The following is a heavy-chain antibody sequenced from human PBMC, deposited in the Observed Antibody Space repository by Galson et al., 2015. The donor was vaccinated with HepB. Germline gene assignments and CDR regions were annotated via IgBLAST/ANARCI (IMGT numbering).Heavy chain of an antibody. D-gene: IGHD2-21*01. CDR2: ISGNGENT. V-gene: IGHV3-23*01. CDR1: GFTFSNYA. CDR3: AKVGMAGLIRAGFDC. Sequence: SLRLSCAASGFTFSNYAMNWVRQAPGKGLEWVSAISGNGENTYYADSVKGRFTISRDNSKNTLYLQMNSLRAEDTAIYSCAKVGMAGLIRAGFDCWGQGTLVTVSS. J-gene: IGHJ4*02.